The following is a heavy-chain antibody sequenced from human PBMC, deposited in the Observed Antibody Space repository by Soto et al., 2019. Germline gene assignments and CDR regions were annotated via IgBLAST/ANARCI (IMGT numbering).Heavy chain of an antibody. CDR2: ISWDGGST. Sequence: PGGSLRLSCAASGFTFDDYAMHWVRQAPGKGLEWVSLISWDGGSTYYADSVKVGFTIARDNSKNSMYRQMYSVRAEGTALYYCASERRGYCGSKRYYGMVMGGQGASVTVSS. CDR1: GFTFDDYA. D-gene: IGHD5-12*01. CDR3: ASERRGYCGSKRYYGMVM. V-gene: IGHV3-43D*04. J-gene: IGHJ6*02.